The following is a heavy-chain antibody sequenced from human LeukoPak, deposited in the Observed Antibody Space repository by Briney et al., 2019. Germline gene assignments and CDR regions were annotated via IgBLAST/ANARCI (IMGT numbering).Heavy chain of an antibody. V-gene: IGHV4-59*01. J-gene: IGHJ4*02. D-gene: IGHD6-13*01. CDR1: GGSISSYY. Sequence: PSETLSLTCTVSGGSISSYYWSWIRQPPGKGLEWIGYIYYSGSTNCNPSLKSRVTISVDTSKNQFSLKLSSVTAADTAVYYCARYGGSSWPLPFDYWGQGTLVTVSS. CDR2: IYYSGST. CDR3: ARYGGSSWPLPFDY.